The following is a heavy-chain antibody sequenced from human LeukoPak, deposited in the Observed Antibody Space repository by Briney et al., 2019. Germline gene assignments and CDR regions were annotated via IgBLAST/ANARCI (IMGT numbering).Heavy chain of an antibody. Sequence: GESLKISCKGSGYSLTSYWITWVRQMPGKGLEWMGRIDPSDSYTNYSPFFQGHVTISADKSISTAYLQWSSLKASDTAMYYCARSGSSTSPYRDWGQGTMVTVSS. V-gene: IGHV5-10-1*01. CDR1: GYSLTSYW. CDR3: ARSGSSTSPYRD. D-gene: IGHD2-2*02. J-gene: IGHJ3*01. CDR2: IDPSDSYT.